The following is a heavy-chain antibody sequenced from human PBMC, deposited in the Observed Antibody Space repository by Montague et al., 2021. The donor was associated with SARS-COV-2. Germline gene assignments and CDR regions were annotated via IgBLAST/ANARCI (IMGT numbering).Heavy chain of an antibody. CDR2: IYKSGTT. CDR3: VRHSNYGDHSLDNWFHP. CDR1: GDSTSCPNCY. Sequence: SETLSLTCTVSGDSTSCPNCYWGWIRQAPGKGLDWVGTIYKSGTTXYNPSLKSRLTISIDTSKNQFSLKLTSVTAADTAVYYCVRHSNYGDHSLDNWFHPWGQGTLSPSPQ. J-gene: IGHJ5*02. D-gene: IGHD4-17*01. V-gene: IGHV4-39*01.